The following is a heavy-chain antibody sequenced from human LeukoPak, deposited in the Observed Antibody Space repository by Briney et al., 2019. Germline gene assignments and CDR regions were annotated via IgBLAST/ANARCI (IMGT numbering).Heavy chain of an antibody. CDR3: AKSDCGGIGCRRTDY. V-gene: IGHV3-23*01. CDR1: GFSFSNHA. CDR2: ISDGGGST. J-gene: IGHJ4*02. Sequence: PGGSLRLSCEASGFSFSNHAMSWVRQAPGKGLEWISRISDGGGSTQYAGFVKGRFTISRDNSKNTLYLQLNSLSAEDTAIYYCAKSDCGGIGCRRTDYWGQGTLVTVSS. D-gene: IGHD2-21*01.